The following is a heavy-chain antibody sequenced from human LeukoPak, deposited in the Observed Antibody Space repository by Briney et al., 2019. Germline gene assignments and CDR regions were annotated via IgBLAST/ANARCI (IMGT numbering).Heavy chain of an antibody. CDR1: GYTFTDYY. CDR2: INPNSGGT. V-gene: IGHV1-2*06. CDR3: ARGGNSAYSIGY. J-gene: IGHJ4*02. D-gene: IGHD3-22*01. Sequence: ASVKVSCKASGYTFTDYYMHWVRQAPGQGLAWMGRINPNSGGTSYAQKFQGGVTMTRDTSISTAYIELSRLRSDDTAVYYCARGGNSAYSIGYWGQGTLVTVSS.